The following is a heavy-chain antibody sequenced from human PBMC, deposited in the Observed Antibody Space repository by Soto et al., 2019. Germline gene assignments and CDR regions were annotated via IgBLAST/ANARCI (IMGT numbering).Heavy chain of an antibody. Sequence: EVQLVESGGGLVQPGGSLRLSCAASGFTFSSYDMHWVRQATGKGLEWVSAIGPAGDTYYPGSVKGRFTISRENAKNSLYLLMNSLRAGDTAVYYCARAGFVSPFDYWGQGTLVTVSS. V-gene: IGHV3-13*01. D-gene: IGHD2-21*01. CDR1: GFTFSSYD. CDR2: IGPAGDT. J-gene: IGHJ4*02. CDR3: ARAGFVSPFDY.